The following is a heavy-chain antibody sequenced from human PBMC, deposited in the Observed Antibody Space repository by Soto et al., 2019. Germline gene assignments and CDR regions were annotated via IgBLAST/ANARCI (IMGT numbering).Heavy chain of an antibody. CDR3: ARDTYYYDSSGYDPFDY. V-gene: IGHV3-74*01. Sequence: GSLRLSCAASGFTFSSYWMHWVRQGPGKGLVWVSRINSDGSSTRYADSVKGRFTISRDNAKNTLNLQMNSLRAEDTAVYYCARDTYYYDSSGYDPFDYWGQGTLVTVS. CDR1: GFTFSSYW. J-gene: IGHJ4*02. CDR2: INSDGSST. D-gene: IGHD3-22*01.